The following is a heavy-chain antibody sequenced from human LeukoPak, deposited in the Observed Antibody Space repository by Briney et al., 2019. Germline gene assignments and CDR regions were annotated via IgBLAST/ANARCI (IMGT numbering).Heavy chain of an antibody. CDR2: IYPGDSDT. CDR1: GYSFTSYW. CDR3: ARHWYGSGSYYNIYYYGMDV. D-gene: IGHD3-10*01. Sequence: GESLKISCKGSGYSFTSYWIGWVRQMPGKGLEWMGIIYPGDSDTRYSPSFQGQVTISADKSISTAYLQWSSLKASDTAMYYCARHWYGSGSYYNIYYYGMDVWGQGTTVTVSS. V-gene: IGHV5-51*01. J-gene: IGHJ6*02.